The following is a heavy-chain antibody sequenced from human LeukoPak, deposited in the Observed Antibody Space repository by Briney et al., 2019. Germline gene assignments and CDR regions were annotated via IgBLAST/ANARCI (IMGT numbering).Heavy chain of an antibody. J-gene: IGHJ4*02. CDR2: ISSSSYI. CDR1: GFTFSSYS. V-gene: IGHV3-21*01. Sequence: GGSLRLSCAASGFTFSSYSMNWVRQAPGKGLVWVSSISSSSYIYYADSVKGRFTISRDNAKNSLYLQMNSLRAEDTAVYYCARARGRTTRHWGQGTLVTVSS. CDR3: ARARGRTTRH. D-gene: IGHD2/OR15-2a*01.